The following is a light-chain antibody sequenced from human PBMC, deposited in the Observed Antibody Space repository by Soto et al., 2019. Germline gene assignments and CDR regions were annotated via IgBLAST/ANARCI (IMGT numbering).Light chain of an antibody. Sequence: QSALTQPASVSASPGQSITISCTGTSSDVGGYNYVSWYQQHPGKAPKLMIYDVTNRPSGVSNRFSGSKSGNTASLTISGLQAEDEADYYCSSYTSSSTLLVVFGGGTQLTVL. J-gene: IGLJ7*01. CDR1: SSDVGGYNY. CDR2: DVT. V-gene: IGLV2-14*01. CDR3: SSYTSSSTLLVV.